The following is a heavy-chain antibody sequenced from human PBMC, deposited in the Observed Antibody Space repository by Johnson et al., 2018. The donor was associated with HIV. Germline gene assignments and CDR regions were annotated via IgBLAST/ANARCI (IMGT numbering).Heavy chain of an antibody. CDR1: GFTFSDYY. J-gene: IGHJ3*02. Sequence: QVQLVESGGGLVKPGGSLRLSCAASGFTFSDYYMSWIRQAPGKGPEWISYIRTSNRYSADSVKVRFTLSRDNSNNTLYLQMNSLRPEETAVYYCARSSGYYGTDAFDIWGQGTMVTVSS. CDR3: ARSSGYYGTDAFDI. D-gene: IGHD3-22*01. V-gene: IGHV3-11*06. CDR2: IRTSNR.